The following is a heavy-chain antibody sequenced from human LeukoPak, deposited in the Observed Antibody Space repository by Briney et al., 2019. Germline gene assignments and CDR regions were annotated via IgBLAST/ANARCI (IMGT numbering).Heavy chain of an antibody. Sequence: ASVKVSCKASGYTFTSYAMHWVRQAPGQRLEWMVWINAGNGNTKYSQKFPGRVTITRDTSASTAYMELSSLRSDDTAVYYCARVGGGCSSSFDYWGQGTLVTVSS. CDR2: INAGNGNT. CDR1: GYTFTSYA. J-gene: IGHJ4*02. CDR3: ARVGGGCSSSFDY. D-gene: IGHD6-6*01. V-gene: IGHV1-3*01.